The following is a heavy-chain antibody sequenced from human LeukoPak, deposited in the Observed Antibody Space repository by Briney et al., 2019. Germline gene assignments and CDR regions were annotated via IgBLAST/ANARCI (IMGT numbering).Heavy chain of an antibody. J-gene: IGHJ6*02. CDR1: GGSISSGGYS. CDR2: IYYSGST. Sequence: SETLSLTCTVSGGSISSGGYSWSWIRQHPGKGLEWIGYIYYSGSTYYNPSLKSRVTISVDTSKNQFSLKLSSVTAADTAVYYCAREVENSNHYGMDVWGQGTTVTVSS. V-gene: IGHV4-31*03. D-gene: IGHD4-11*01. CDR3: AREVENSNHYGMDV.